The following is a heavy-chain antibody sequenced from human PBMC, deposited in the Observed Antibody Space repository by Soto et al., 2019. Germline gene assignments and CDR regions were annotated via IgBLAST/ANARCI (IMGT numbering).Heavy chain of an antibody. Sequence: QVQLVQSGAEVKKPGASVKVSCKASGYTFTSYAMHWVRKAPGQSLEWMGWINAGNGNTKYSQMFQGRVTITRDTSASTAYMELSSLRSEDTAVYYCASSYYYDSSGYSSLYYYYGMDVWGQGTTVTVSS. CDR3: ASSYYYDSSGYSSLYYYYGMDV. J-gene: IGHJ6*02. V-gene: IGHV1-3*01. D-gene: IGHD3-22*01. CDR2: INAGNGNT. CDR1: GYTFTSYA.